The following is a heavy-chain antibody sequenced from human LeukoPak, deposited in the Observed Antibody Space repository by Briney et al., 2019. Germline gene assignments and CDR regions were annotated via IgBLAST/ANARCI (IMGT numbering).Heavy chain of an antibody. CDR3: ARPYQAAAGLLGMDV. Sequence: ASVKVSCKASGYTFTSKYTHWVRQAPGQGLEWMGIINPSGGSTSYAQKFQGRVTMTRDTSTSTVYMELSSLRSEDTAVYYCARPYQAAAGLLGMDVWGKGPTVTASS. CDR2: INPSGGST. V-gene: IGHV1-46*01. J-gene: IGHJ6*04. CDR1: GYTFTSKY. D-gene: IGHD6-13*01.